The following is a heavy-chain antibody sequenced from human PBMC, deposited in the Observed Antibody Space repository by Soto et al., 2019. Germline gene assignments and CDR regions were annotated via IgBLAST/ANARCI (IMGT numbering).Heavy chain of an antibody. CDR1: GYTFSGYA. J-gene: IGHJ4*01. D-gene: IGHD4-17*01. Sequence: QVQLVQSGAEVKKPGASVKVSCKASGYTFSGYAMGWVRQAPGQGLEWMGWISAYNGNTDYAQKFQGRVTMTTDTSTSTAYTELMSMTTFVTAFYYCARPSANSGEYASSLRCWGQVTLVTVAA. CDR3: ARPSANSGEYASSLRC. CDR2: ISAYNGNT. V-gene: IGHV1-18*01.